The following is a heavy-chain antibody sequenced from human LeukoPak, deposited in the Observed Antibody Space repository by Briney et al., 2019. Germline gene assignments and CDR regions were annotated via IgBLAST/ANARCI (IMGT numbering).Heavy chain of an antibody. Sequence: PSETLSLTRIVSGVSVSSSSFFWGWIRQPPGKGLEWIGSIYYSGSTYYNPSLKSRVTISVDTSKNQFSLKLSSVTAADMAVYYCARFSGFSYGYPYFWGQGTLVTVSS. V-gene: IGHV4-39*07. J-gene: IGHJ4*02. CDR3: ARFSGFSYGYPYF. CDR2: IYYSGST. D-gene: IGHD5-18*01. CDR1: GVSVSSSSFF.